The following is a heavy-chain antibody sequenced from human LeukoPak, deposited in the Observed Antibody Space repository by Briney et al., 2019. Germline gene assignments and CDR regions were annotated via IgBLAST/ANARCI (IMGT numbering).Heavy chain of an antibody. J-gene: IGHJ4*02. CDR1: GFTFSNAW. CDR3: TTELYGSGAPFDY. V-gene: IGHV3-15*01. CDR2: IKSKTDGGTT. Sequence: GGSLRLSCAASGFTFSNAWMSWVRQAPGKGLEWVGRIKSKTDGGTTDYAAPVKGRFTISRDDSKNTLYLQMNSLKTEDSAVYYCTTELYGSGAPFDYWGQGTLVTVSS. D-gene: IGHD3-10*01.